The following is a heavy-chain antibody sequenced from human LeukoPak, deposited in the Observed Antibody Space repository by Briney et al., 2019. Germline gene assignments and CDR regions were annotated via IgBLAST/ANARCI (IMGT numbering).Heavy chain of an antibody. Sequence: PGGSLRLSCAASGFTFRTYGMHWIRQAPGKGLEWVELIWYDGSNKYYTDSVKGRFTVSRDNSKNTLYLQMDSLRADDTAVYYCARDPFDGVYYFDYWGQGTLVTVSS. CDR2: IWYDGSNK. V-gene: IGHV3-33*01. D-gene: IGHD4-17*01. CDR1: GFTFRTYG. CDR3: ARDPFDGVYYFDY. J-gene: IGHJ4*02.